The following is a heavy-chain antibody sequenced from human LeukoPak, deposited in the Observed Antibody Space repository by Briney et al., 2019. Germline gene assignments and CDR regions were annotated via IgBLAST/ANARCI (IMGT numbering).Heavy chain of an antibody. J-gene: IGHJ6*02. V-gene: IGHV1-69*13. D-gene: IGHD4-23*01. CDR3: ARDFYGGNSEFYYGMDV. CDR2: IIPIFGTA. CDR1: GGTFSSYA. Sequence: ASVKVSCKASGGTFSSYAISWVRQAPGQGLEWMGGIIPIFGTANYAQKFQGRVTITADESTSTAYMELSSLRSEDTAVYYCARDFYGGNSEFYYGMDVWGQGTTVTVSS.